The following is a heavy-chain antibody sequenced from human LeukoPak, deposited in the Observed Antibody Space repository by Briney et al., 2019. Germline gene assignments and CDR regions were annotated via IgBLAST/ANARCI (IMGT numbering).Heavy chain of an antibody. CDR3: ARGARWYSLDY. CDR1: GFTFSSYG. J-gene: IGHJ4*02. Sequence: GGSLRLSCAASGFTFSSYGMHWVRQAPGKGLEWVAVIWYDGSNKYYADSVKGRFTISRDNSKNTLYLQMNSLRAEDTAVYYCARGARWYSLDYWGQGTLVTVSS. D-gene: IGHD6-13*01. CDR2: IWYDGSNK. V-gene: IGHV3-33*01.